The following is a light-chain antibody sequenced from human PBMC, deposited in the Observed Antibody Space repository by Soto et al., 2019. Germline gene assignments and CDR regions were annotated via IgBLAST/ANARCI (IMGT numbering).Light chain of an antibody. Sequence: DIQMTQSPSTLSASVGDRVTITCRASQSISSWLAWYQQKPGKAPKLLIYDASSLESGVPSRFSGSGSGTEFPLTITSLQPDDFATYYRQQYNSYSGDTFGQGTKLEIK. V-gene: IGKV1-5*01. CDR3: QQYNSYSGDT. CDR1: QSISSW. CDR2: DAS. J-gene: IGKJ2*01.